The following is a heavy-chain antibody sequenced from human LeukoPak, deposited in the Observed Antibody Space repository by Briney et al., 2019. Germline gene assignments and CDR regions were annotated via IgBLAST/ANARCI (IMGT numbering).Heavy chain of an antibody. CDR1: GFTFSSYE. CDR2: ISSSGSTI. D-gene: IGHD3-10*01. J-gene: IGHJ4*02. Sequence: PGGSLRLSCAASGFTFSSYEMNWVRQAPGKGLEWVSYISSSGSTIYYADSVKGRFTISRDNSKNTVFLHINSLRPEDTAVYYCAKDLTPYYFYGSGTFNYWGQGTLVTVSS. CDR3: AKDLTPYYFYGSGTFNY. V-gene: IGHV3-48*03.